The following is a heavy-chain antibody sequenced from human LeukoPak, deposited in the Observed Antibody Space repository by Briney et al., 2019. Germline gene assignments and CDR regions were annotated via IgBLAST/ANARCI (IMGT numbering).Heavy chain of an antibody. CDR1: GGSISSSSYY. J-gene: IGHJ3*02. Sequence: SETLSLTCTVSGGSISSSSYYWGWIRQPPGKGLEWIGSIYYSGSTYYNPSLKSRVTISVDTSKNQFSLKLSSVTAADTAVYYCARQDERVAFDIWGQGTMVTVSS. V-gene: IGHV4-39*01. CDR2: IYYSGST. CDR3: ARQDERVAFDI.